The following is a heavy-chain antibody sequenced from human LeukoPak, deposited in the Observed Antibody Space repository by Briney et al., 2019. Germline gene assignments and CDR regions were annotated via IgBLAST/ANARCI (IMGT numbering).Heavy chain of an antibody. CDR1: GYTFTGYY. CDR3: ARMGGYCSSTSCSIP. J-gene: IGHJ5*02. D-gene: IGHD2-2*01. Sequence: ASVKVSCKASGYTFTGYYMHWVRQAPGQGLEWMGWINPNSGGTNYAQKFQGRVTMTRDTSISTAYMELSRLRSDDTAVYYCARMGGYCSSTSCSIPWGQGTLVTVSS. V-gene: IGHV1-2*02. CDR2: INPNSGGT.